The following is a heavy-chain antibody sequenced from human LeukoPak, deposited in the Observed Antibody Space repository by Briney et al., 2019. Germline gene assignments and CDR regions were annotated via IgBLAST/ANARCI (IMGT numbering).Heavy chain of an antibody. CDR1: GGSISSGDYY. CDR2: IYYSGST. CDR3: GRDKHRSRWVDY. J-gene: IGHJ4*02. V-gene: IGHV4-30-4*08. D-gene: IGHD4-23*01. Sequence: PSQTLSLTCTVSGGSISSGDYYWSWIRPPPGKGLEWIGYIYYSGSTYYNPSLKSRSTISIGTSKNQFSLQLTSVSAADTAVYYCGRDKHRSRWVDYWGQGTLVTVSS.